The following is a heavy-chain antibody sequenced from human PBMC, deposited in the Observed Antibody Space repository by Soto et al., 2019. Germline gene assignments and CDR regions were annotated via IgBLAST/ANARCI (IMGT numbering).Heavy chain of an antibody. V-gene: IGHV3-23*01. CDR1: GFTFSSYA. D-gene: IGHD3-10*01. J-gene: IGHJ1*01. CDR3: ANGFRD. CDR2: ISGSGGGT. Sequence: EVQLLESGGGLVQPGGSLRLSCAASGFTFSSYAMSWVRQAPGKGLEWVSAISGSGGGTYYADSVEGRFTISRDNSKNPLLMQMNSLIAVETAVYHWANGFRDWGQRTLVTVSS.